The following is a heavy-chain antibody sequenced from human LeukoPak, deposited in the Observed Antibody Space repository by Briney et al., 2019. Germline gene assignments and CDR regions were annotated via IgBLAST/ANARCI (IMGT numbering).Heavy chain of an antibody. Sequence: SQTLSLTCTASGGSISSGGYYWSWIRQHPGKGLEWIGYIYYSGSTYYNPSLKSRVTISVDTSKNQFSLKLSSVTAADTAVYYCARSRYGSGSYSYPDYWGQGTLVTVSS. CDR1: GGSISSGGYY. V-gene: IGHV4-31*03. CDR2: IYYSGST. J-gene: IGHJ4*02. D-gene: IGHD3-10*01. CDR3: ARSRYGSGSYSYPDY.